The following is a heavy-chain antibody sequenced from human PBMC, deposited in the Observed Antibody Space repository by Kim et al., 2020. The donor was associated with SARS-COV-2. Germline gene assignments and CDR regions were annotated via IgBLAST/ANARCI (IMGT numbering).Heavy chain of an antibody. Sequence: SVKVSCKASGGTFSSYAISWVRQAPGQGLEWMGGIIPIFGTANYAQKFQGRVTITADESTSTAYMELSSLRSEDTAVYYCASFDNAGSPKEYSSSADPYYYYGMDVWGQGTTVTVSS. J-gene: IGHJ6*02. CDR2: IIPIFGTA. CDR1: GGTFSSYA. D-gene: IGHD6-6*01. CDR3: ASFDNAGSPKEYSSSADPYYYYGMDV. V-gene: IGHV1-69*13.